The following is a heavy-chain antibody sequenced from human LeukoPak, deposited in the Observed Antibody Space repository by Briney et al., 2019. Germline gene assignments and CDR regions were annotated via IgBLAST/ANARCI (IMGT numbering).Heavy chain of an antibody. V-gene: IGHV3-15*01. CDR2: IKSKVDGGTT. D-gene: IGHD3-16*01. CDR3: TTAGRDYVCGSYCPFHY. CDR1: GFTFSNAW. Sequence: KTGGSLRLSCAASGFTFSNAWMSWVRQAPGRGLEWVGRIKSKVDGGTTDYGAPVEGRFTISRDDSKNMLYLEMDSLKTEDTAVYYCTTAGRDYVCGSYCPFHYWGQGTLVTISS. J-gene: IGHJ4*02.